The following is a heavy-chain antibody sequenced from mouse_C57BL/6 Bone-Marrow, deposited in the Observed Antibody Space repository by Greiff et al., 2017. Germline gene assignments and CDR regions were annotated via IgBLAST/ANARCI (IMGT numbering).Heavy chain of an antibody. CDR1: GYTFTSYW. J-gene: IGHJ4*01. CDR2: IDPSDSET. Sequence: VQLQQPGAELVRPGSSVKLSCKASGYTFTSYWMHWVKQRPIQGLEWIGNIDPSDSETHYNQKFKDKATLTVAKSSSTAYMQLSSLTSEDSAVYYCATDGYYDRIWYAMDYWGQGTSVTVSS. D-gene: IGHD2-3*01. CDR3: ATDGYYDRIWYAMDY. V-gene: IGHV1-52*01.